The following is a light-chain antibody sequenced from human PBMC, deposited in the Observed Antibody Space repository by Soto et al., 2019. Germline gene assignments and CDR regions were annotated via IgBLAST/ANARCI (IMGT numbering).Light chain of an antibody. V-gene: IGLV9-49*01. CDR1: SGYSNYK. CDR3: GADHGSGSNFVGGV. J-gene: IGLJ6*01. CDR2: VGTGGIVG. Sequence: QSVLTQPPSASASLGASVTLTCTLSSGYSNYKVDWYQQRPGKGPRFVMRVGTGGIVGSKGDGIPDRFSVLGSGLNRYLTIKNIQEEDESDYHCGADHGSGSNFVGGVFGSGTQPTVL.